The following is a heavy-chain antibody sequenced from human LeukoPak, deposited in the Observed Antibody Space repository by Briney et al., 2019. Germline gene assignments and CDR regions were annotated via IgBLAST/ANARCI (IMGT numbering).Heavy chain of an antibody. CDR2: IYYSGST. D-gene: IGHD6-6*01. CDR1: GGSISSGDYY. CDR3: ARGGAARLHFQN. V-gene: IGHV4-30-4*01. Sequence: SQTLSLTCTVSGGSISSGDYYWSWIRQPPGKGLEWIGYIYYSGSTYYNPSLKSRVTISVDTSKNQFSLNLNSVTAADTAVYYCARGGAARLHFQNWGQGTLVTVSS. J-gene: IGHJ1*01.